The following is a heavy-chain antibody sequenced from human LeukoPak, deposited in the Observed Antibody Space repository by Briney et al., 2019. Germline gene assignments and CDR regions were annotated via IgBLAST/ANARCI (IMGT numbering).Heavy chain of an antibody. J-gene: IGHJ4*02. CDR1: GFTFSSYA. Sequence: GRSLRLSCAASGFTFSSYAMHWVRQAPGKGLEWVAVILYDGSNKYYADSVKGRFTISRDNSKNTLYLQMNSLRAEDTAVYYCATSITMVRGVIIKGIDYWGQGTLVTVSS. CDR3: ATSITMVRGVIIKGIDY. V-gene: IGHV3-30-3*01. CDR2: ILYDGSNK. D-gene: IGHD3-10*01.